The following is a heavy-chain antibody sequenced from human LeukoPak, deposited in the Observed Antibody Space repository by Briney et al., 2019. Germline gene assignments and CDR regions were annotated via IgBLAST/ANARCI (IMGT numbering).Heavy chain of an antibody. CDR1: GFTFDDYT. J-gene: IGHJ4*02. CDR2: ISWDGGST. CDR3: AKGSHVLRYFDWLEGGFGFDY. V-gene: IGHV3-43*01. D-gene: IGHD3-9*01. Sequence: GGSLRLSCAASGFTFDDYTMHWVRQAPGKGLEWVSLISWDGGSTYYADSVKGRFTISRDNSKNSLYLQMNSLRTEDTALYYCAKGSHVLRYFDWLEGGFGFDYWGQGTLVTVSS.